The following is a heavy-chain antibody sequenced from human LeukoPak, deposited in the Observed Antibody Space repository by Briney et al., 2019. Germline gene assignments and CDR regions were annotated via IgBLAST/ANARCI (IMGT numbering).Heavy chain of an antibody. J-gene: IGHJ4*02. D-gene: IGHD6-6*01. Sequence: HPGGSLRLSCAASGFTFSSYAMHWVRQAPGKGLEWVSAISGSGGSTYYADSVKGRFTISRDNSKNTLYLQMNSLRAEDTAVYYCAKLESSSSRLVDYWGQGTLVTVSS. CDR1: GFTFSSYA. CDR2: ISGSGGST. V-gene: IGHV3-23*01. CDR3: AKLESSSSRLVDY.